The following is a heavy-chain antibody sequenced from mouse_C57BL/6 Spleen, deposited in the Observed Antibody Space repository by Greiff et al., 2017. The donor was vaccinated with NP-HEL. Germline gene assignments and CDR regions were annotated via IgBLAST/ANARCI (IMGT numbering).Heavy chain of an antibody. CDR1: GYTFTSYT. D-gene: IGHD2-4*01. V-gene: IGHV1-4*01. CDR2: INPSSGYT. J-gene: IGHJ2*01. CDR3: ARRESSTMITRYYFDY. Sequence: QVHVKQSGAELARPGASVKMSCKASGYTFTSYTMHWVKQRPGQGLEWIGYINPSSGYTKYNQKFKDKATLTADKSSSTAYMQLSSLTSEDSAVYYCARRESSTMITRYYFDYWGQGTTLTVSS.